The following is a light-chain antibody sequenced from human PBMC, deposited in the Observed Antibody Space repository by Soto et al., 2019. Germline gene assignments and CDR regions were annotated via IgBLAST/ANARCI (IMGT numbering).Light chain of an antibody. J-gene: IGKJ2*01. CDR1: QSVSRY. CDR3: QQRTNWGYT. V-gene: IGKV3-11*01. CDR2: DTS. Sequence: EIVLTQSPATLSLSPGESATLSCRASQSVSRYLAWYQHKPGQAPRLLIYDTSNRATGIPARFSGSGSGTDFTLTVSSLEHEDFAVYYCQQRTNWGYTFGQGTKMEIK.